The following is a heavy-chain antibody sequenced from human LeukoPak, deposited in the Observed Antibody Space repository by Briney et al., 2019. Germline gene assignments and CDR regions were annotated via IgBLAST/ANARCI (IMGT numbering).Heavy chain of an antibody. D-gene: IGHD3-10*01. CDR1: GFLFSNSW. J-gene: IGHJ4*02. Sequence: GGSLRLSCADSGFLFSNSWMAWVCQAPGRGLEWLANINQDGSAKTCVDSVKGRFTISRDNSKNTLYLQMNSLRAEDTAVYYCARDRGGIHYFDFWGQGTLLTVSS. V-gene: IGHV3-7*01. CDR3: ARDRGGIHYFDF. CDR2: INQDGSAK.